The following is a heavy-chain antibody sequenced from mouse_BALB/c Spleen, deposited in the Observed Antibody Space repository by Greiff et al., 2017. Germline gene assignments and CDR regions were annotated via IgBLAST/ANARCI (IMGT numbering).Heavy chain of an antibody. CDR3: TTIYGNYVDFDY. Sequence: VQLQQSGTVLARPGASVKMSCKASGYSFTSYWMHWVKQRPGQGLEWIGAIYPGNSDTSYNQKFKGKAKLTAVTSASTAYMELSSLTNEDSAVYYCTTIYGNYVDFDYWGQGTTLTVSS. J-gene: IGHJ2*01. CDR1: GYSFTSYW. D-gene: IGHD2-1*01. CDR2: IYPGNSDT. V-gene: IGHV1-5*01.